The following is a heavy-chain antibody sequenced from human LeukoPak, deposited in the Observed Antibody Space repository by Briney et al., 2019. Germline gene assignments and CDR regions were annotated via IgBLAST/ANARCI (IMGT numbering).Heavy chain of an antibody. V-gene: IGHV3-9*01. CDR3: AKDSGPAAGYEFQH. J-gene: IGHJ1*01. CDR2: ISWNSGSI. D-gene: IGHD6-13*01. CDR1: GFTFDDYA. Sequence: PGGSLRLSCAASGFTFDDYAMHWVRQAPGKGLEWVSGISWNSGSIGYADSVKGRFTISRDNAKNSLYLQMNSLRAEDTALYYCAKDSGPAAGYEFQHWGQGTLVTVSS.